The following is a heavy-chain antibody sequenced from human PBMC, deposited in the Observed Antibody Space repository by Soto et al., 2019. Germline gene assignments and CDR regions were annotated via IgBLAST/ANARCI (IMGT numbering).Heavy chain of an antibody. V-gene: IGHV4-31*03. CDR3: ARDTEVRGGVIYYMDV. CDR1: GGSISSGGYY. J-gene: IGHJ6*03. Sequence: QVQLQESGPGLVKPSQTLSLTCTVSGGSISSGGYYWSWIRQHPGKGLEWIGYIYYSRSTYYNPSLKSRVTISVDTSKNQFSLKLSSVTAADTAVYYCARDTEVRGGVIYYMDVWGKGTTVTVSS. D-gene: IGHD3-10*01. CDR2: IYYSRST.